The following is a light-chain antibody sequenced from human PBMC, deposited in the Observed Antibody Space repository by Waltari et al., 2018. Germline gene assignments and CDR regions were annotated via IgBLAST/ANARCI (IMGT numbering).Light chain of an antibody. CDR2: DVS. Sequence: QSALTQPASVSGSPGQSITISCTGTSSDVGGYNYVSWYQQHPGKAPKLMIYDVSNRRAGVSNRFSGSNSGNTASLSISGLQAEDEADYYGSSYTSSSSGVFSGGTKLTVL. CDR3: SSYTSSSSGV. V-gene: IGLV2-14*03. CDR1: SSDVGGYNY. J-gene: IGLJ3*02.